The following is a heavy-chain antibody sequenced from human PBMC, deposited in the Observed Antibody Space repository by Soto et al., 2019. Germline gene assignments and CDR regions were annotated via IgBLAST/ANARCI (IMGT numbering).Heavy chain of an antibody. J-gene: IGHJ4*02. Sequence: EVQLVESGGGLVKPGGSLRLSCAASGFTFSSYSMNWVRQAPGKGLEWVSSISSSSSYIYYADSVKGRFTLSRDNAKNSLYLQMNSLRAEDTAVYYCARAGSSSSVLGDYWGQGTLVTVSS. V-gene: IGHV3-21*01. D-gene: IGHD6-6*01. CDR3: ARAGSSSSVLGDY. CDR1: GFTFSSYS. CDR2: ISSSSSYI.